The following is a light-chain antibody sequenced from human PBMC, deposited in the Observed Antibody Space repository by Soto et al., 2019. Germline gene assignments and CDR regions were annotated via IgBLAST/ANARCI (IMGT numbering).Light chain of an antibody. CDR3: GTWDSSLTAVV. CDR2: DDS. V-gene: IGLV1-51*01. Sequence: QSVLTQPPSVSAAPGQKVTISCSGSSSNLGNNYVSWYQRLPGTAPKLHIYDDSERPPGIPDRFSGSKSGSSATLGISGLQPGDEADYYCGTWDSSLTAVVFGGGTKLTVL. J-gene: IGLJ2*01. CDR1: SSNLGNNY.